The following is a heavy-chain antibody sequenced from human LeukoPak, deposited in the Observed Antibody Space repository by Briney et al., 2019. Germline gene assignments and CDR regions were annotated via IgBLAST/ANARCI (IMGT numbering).Heavy chain of an antibody. CDR2: INPSGGSS. J-gene: IGHJ5*02. D-gene: IGHD3-10*01. Sequence: ASVKVSCKASGYTFTTYRIHWVRQAPGQGLEWMGIINPSGGSSTYSQNFQGRVTMTRDTSTSTVFMELSSLTSEDTAAYYCARGLGSGSYYGSWGQGTLVIVSS. CDR3: ARGLGSGSYYGS. V-gene: IGHV1-46*01. CDR1: GYTFTTYR.